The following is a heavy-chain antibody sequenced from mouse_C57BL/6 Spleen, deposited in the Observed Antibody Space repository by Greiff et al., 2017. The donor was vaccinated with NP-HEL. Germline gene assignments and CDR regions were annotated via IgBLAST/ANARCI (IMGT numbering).Heavy chain of an antibody. D-gene: IGHD3-3*01. CDR2: INPNNGGT. CDR1: GYTFTDYY. Sequence: EVQLQQSGPELVKPGASVKISCKASGYTFTDYYMNWVKQSHGKSLEWIGDINPNNGGTSYNQKFKGKATLTVDKSSSTAYMELRSLTSEDSAVYYCAREGGWASDYWGQGTTLTVSS. J-gene: IGHJ2*01. CDR3: AREGGWASDY. V-gene: IGHV1-26*01.